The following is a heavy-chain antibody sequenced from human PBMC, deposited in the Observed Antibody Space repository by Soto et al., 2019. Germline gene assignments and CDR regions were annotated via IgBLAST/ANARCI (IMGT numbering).Heavy chain of an antibody. J-gene: IGHJ4*02. D-gene: IGHD6-19*01. V-gene: IGHV3-33*01. CDR2: IWYDGSNK. CDR1: GFTFSSYG. CDR3: ARDYVAGAGTVLGDGGFDY. Sequence: QVQLVESGGGVVQPGRSLRLSCAASGFTFSSYGMHWVRQAPGKGLEWVAVIWYDGSNKYYADSVKGRFTISRDNSKNXRXQQMNSLSAEGTAGYYCARDYVAGAGTVLGDGGFDYWGQGTLVTVSS.